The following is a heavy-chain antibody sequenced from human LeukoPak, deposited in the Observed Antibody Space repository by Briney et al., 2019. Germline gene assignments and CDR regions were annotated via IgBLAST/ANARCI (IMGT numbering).Heavy chain of an antibody. Sequence: GGSLRLFCAASGFTFSDYFMSWIRQAPGKGLEWVSYISGSGDIRYYADSVKGRFTISRDNAKNSVFLQMNSLRAEDTAVYYCTRDWNYYDSSGYYWGQGTLVAVSS. D-gene: IGHD3-22*01. V-gene: IGHV3-11*04. CDR3: TRDWNYYDSSGYY. CDR1: GFTFSDYF. CDR2: ISGSGDIR. J-gene: IGHJ4*02.